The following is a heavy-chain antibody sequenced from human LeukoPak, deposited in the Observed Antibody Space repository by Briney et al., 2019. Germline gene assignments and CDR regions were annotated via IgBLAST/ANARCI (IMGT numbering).Heavy chain of an antibody. D-gene: IGHD3-9*01. Sequence: ASVNLSCNASGSTFTGNYINSARQSPGQGLGWGGESNRNSGDRNYAKKNHCWITMTSDTATSTTYMELRRLRSDDTAVYFCARGRANLYYEILTDYNAGGAIDCWGQGTLVTVSS. CDR3: ARGRANLYYEILTDYNAGGAIDC. CDR1: GSTFTGNY. J-gene: IGHJ4*02. V-gene: IGHV1-2*04. CDR2: SNRNSGDR.